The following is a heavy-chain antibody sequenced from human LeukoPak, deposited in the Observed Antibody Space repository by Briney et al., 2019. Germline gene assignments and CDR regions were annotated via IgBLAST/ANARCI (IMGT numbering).Heavy chain of an antibody. CDR1: GFTLSRYD. J-gene: IGHJ4*02. CDR2: TSGSGSST. V-gene: IGHV3-23*01. Sequence: GGSLRLSCAASGFTLSRYDMNWVRQAPGKGLEWVSGTSGSGSSTYYADSVKGRFTISRDNSKNTLSLQMNSLRAEDTAVYYCARGLSGTYFALDYWGQGTRVTVSS. D-gene: IGHD3-10*01. CDR3: ARGLSGTYFALDY.